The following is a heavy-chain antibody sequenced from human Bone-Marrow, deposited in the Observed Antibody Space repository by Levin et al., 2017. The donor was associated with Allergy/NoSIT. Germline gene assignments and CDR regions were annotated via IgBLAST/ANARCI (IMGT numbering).Heavy chain of an antibody. CDR3: ARDGVGTAAGTP. J-gene: IGHJ4*02. V-gene: IGHV3-66*01. CDR1: GFPVRRNY. CDR2: IYSGGDT. D-gene: IGHD6-13*01. Sequence: LSLTCAASGFPVRRNYMSWVRQAPGKGLEWVSLIYSGGDTLYADSVKGRFTISRDNSKNTLYLQMNSLKADDTAVYYCARDGVGTAAGTPWGQGTLVTVSS.